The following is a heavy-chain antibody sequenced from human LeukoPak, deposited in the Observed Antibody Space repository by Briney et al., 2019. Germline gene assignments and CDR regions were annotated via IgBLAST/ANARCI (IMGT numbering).Heavy chain of an antibody. CDR2: INHSGST. D-gene: IGHD6-13*01. CDR3: ARGRGRHSSSWYYFDY. V-gene: IGHV4-34*01. CDR1: GGSFSGYY. Sequence: SETLSLTCAVYGGSFSGYYWSWIRQPPGKGLEWIGEINHSGSTNYNPSLKSRVTISVATSKNQFSLKLSSVTAADTAVYYCARGRGRHSSSWYYFDYWGQGTLVTVSS. J-gene: IGHJ4*02.